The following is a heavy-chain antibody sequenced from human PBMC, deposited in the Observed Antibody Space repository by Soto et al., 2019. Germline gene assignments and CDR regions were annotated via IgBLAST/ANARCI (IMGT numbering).Heavy chain of an antibody. Sequence: GGSLRLSCAASGFTFSSYWMHWVRQAPGKGLVWVSRINSDGSSTSYADSVKGRFTISRDHAKNTLYLQMNSLRAEDTAVYYCARDSSTVETGMDVWGQGTTVTVSS. CDR2: INSDGSST. CDR3: ARDSSTVETGMDV. J-gene: IGHJ6*02. V-gene: IGHV3-74*01. D-gene: IGHD4-17*01. CDR1: GFTFSSYW.